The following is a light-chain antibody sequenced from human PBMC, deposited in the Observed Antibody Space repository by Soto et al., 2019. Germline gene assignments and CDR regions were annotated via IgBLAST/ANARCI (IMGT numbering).Light chain of an antibody. CDR3: QQRSNWPPWT. CDR1: QSVSSN. J-gene: IGKJ1*01. V-gene: IGKV3-11*01. Sequence: EIVLTQSQPTLSVSAGGGGTLXCRASQSVSSNLAWYQQKPGQAPSLLIYGASTRATGIPARFSGSGSGTEFTLTISSLEPEDFAVYYCQQRSNWPPWTFGQGTKVDIK. CDR2: GAS.